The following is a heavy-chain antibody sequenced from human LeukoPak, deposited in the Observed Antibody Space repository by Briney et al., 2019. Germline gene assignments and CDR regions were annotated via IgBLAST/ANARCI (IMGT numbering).Heavy chain of an antibody. V-gene: IGHV4-39*07. Sequence: SETLSLTCTVSGGSISSSSYYWGWIRQPPGKGLEWIGSIYYSGSTYYNPSLKSRVTISVDTSKNQFSLKLSSVTAADTAVYYCARRVVVTAQTLDAFDIWGQGTMVTVSS. CDR2: IYYSGST. CDR3: ARRVVVTAQTLDAFDI. J-gene: IGHJ3*02. D-gene: IGHD2-21*02. CDR1: GGSISSSSYY.